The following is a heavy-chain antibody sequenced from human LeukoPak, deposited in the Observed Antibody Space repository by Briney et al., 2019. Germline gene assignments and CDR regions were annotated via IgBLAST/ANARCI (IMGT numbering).Heavy chain of an antibody. Sequence: SVKVSCKASGDTFSSYAISWVRQAPGQGLEWMGGIIPIFGTANYAQKFQGRVTITADESTSTAYMELSSLRSEDTAVYYCAGFDYYGSGSYYNVENYFDYWGQGTLVTVSS. CDR2: IIPIFGTA. D-gene: IGHD3-10*01. J-gene: IGHJ4*02. CDR1: GDTFSSYA. V-gene: IGHV1-69*13. CDR3: AGFDYYGSGSYYNVENYFDY.